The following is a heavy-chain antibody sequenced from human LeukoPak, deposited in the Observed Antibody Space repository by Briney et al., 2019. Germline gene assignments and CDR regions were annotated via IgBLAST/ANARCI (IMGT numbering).Heavy chain of an antibody. Sequence: PGGSLTLSCAASGFSFEHYVMFWVRQAPGKGLEWVSSISSGSTYLYYAESMKGRFTISRDNARNSLYLQMNSLRPEDTALYYCATWILNTTTRGDFFDYWGQGTLVSVSS. CDR1: GFSFEHYV. CDR2: ISSGSTYL. D-gene: IGHD2/OR15-2a*01. J-gene: IGHJ4*02. V-gene: IGHV3-21*01. CDR3: ATWILNTTTRGDFFDY.